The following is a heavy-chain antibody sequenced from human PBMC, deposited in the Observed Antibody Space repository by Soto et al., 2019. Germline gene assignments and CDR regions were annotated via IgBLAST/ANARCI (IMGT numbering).Heavy chain of an antibody. CDR2: ISYDGSNK. V-gene: IGHV3-30-3*01. CDR1: GFTFSSYA. CDR3: ARERWDYYGSGSYPYYYGMDV. Sequence: ESGGGVVQPGRSLRLSCAASGFTFSSYAMHWVRQAPGKGLEWVAVISYDGSNKYYADSMKGRFTISRDNSKNTLYLQMNSLRAEDTAVYYCARERWDYYGSGSYPYYYGMDVWGQGTTVTVSS. D-gene: IGHD3-10*01. J-gene: IGHJ6*02.